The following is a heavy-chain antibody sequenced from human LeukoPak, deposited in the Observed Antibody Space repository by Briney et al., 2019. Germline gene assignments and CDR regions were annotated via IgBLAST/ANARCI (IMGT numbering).Heavy chain of an antibody. CDR3: ARGPYCGGTTCYSIGAFDI. Sequence: GGSLRLSCAATGFTFSSYAMSWVRQAPGKGLEWVSAISGSGNTTHHSDSVKGRFNISRDNSKSTLFLQMNSLSAEDTAVYYCARGPYCGGTTCYSIGAFDIWGQGTMVTVSS. CDR2: ISGSGNTT. J-gene: IGHJ3*02. CDR1: GFTFSSYA. D-gene: IGHD2-2*01. V-gene: IGHV3-23*01.